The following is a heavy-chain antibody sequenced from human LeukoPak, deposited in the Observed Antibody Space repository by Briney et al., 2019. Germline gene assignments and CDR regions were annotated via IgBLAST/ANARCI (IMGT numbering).Heavy chain of an antibody. Sequence: GGSLRLSCAASGFTFSSYAMSWVRQAPGKGLEWVSAISGSGGSTYYADSVKGRFTISRDTFKNTLYLQMNSLRGEDTAIYSCARAPYRSGWYYFDFWGQGTLVTVSS. V-gene: IGHV3-23*01. CDR1: GFTFSSYA. D-gene: IGHD6-19*01. J-gene: IGHJ4*02. CDR3: ARAPYRSGWYYFDF. CDR2: ISGSGGST.